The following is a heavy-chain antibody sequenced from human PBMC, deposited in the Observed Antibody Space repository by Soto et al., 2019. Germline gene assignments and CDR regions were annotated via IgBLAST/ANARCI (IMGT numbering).Heavy chain of an antibody. CDR1: GFAFGSHG. D-gene: IGHD4-17*01. CDR3: AKDSTVTTSLYFYYYGFDV. Sequence: QVQLVESGGGVVPPGRSLKLSCIASGFAFGSHGMHWVRQVSGKGLEWVAVISHDGQNQYYRESVKGRFIISRDNSNSTLYLQMDSLRGEDTAVYYCAKDSTVTTSLYFYYYGFDVWGQGTTVTVSS. CDR2: ISHDGQNQ. V-gene: IGHV3-30*18. J-gene: IGHJ6*02.